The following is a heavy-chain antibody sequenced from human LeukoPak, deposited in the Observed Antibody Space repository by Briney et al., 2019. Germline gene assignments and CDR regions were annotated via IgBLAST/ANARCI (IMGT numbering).Heavy chain of an antibody. V-gene: IGHV3-21*01. CDR3: ARDRITIFGVDLGY. CDR1: GFTFSSYS. CDR2: ISSSSSYI. J-gene: IGHJ4*02. Sequence: GGSLRLSCAASGFTFSSYSMNWVRQAPGKGLEWVSSISSSSSYIYYADSVKGRFTISRDNAKNSLYLQMNSLRAEDTAVYYCARDRITIFGVDLGYWGQGTLVTVSS. D-gene: IGHD3-3*01.